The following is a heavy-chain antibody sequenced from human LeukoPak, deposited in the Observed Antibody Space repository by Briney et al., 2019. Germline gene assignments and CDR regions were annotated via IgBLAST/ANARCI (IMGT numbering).Heavy chain of an antibody. V-gene: IGHV4-61*01. D-gene: IGHD2-15*01. Sequence: SETLSLTCTVSGGSISSSSYYWGWIRQPPGKGLEWIGYIYYSGSTNYNPSLKSRVTISVDTSKNQFSLKLSSVTAADTAVYYCAREVVAATPYYYYYYMDVWGKGTTVTVSS. J-gene: IGHJ6*03. CDR3: AREVVAATPYYYYYYMDV. CDR1: GGSISSSSYY. CDR2: IYYSGST.